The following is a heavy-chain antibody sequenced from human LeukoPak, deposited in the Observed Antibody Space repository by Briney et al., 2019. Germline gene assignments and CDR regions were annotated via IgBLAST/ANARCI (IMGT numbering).Heavy chain of an antibody. J-gene: IGHJ6*03. D-gene: IGHD2-2*01. CDR3: ARDLGDIVVVPAAILNYYYYYYMDV. CDR2: ISAYSGNT. V-gene: IGHV1-18*01. Sequence: GASVKVSCTASGYTFTSYGISWVRQAPGQGLEWMGWISAYSGNTNYAQKLQGRVTMTTDTSTSTAYMELRSLRSDDTAVYYCARDLGDIVVVPAAILNYYYYYYMDVWGKETTVTVSS. CDR1: GYTFTSYG.